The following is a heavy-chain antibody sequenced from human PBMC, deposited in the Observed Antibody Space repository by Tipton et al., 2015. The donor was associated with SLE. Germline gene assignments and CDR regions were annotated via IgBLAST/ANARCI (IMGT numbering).Heavy chain of an antibody. Sequence: TLSLTCIVSGDSISSSSYYWSWIRQTPGKGLEWIGYIYYSGTTNYNPSLKSRAAISVDKSKNQVSLKLNSVTAADTAVYYCARHRFGDPYFFDYWGQGTMVTVS. J-gene: IGHJ4*03. CDR3: ARHRFGDPYFFDY. D-gene: IGHD4-17*01. V-gene: IGHV4-61*05. CDR1: GDSISSSSYY. CDR2: IYYSGTT.